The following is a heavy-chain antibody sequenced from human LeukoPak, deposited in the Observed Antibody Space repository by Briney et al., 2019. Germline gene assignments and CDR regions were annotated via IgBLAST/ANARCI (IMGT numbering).Heavy chain of an antibody. CDR3: ARLRGNYFPDF. Sequence: PSETLSLTCAVSGGSMSNYYWTWIRQPPGKGLEWIAYIHYSGSTNYSPSLKSRVAISVDTSANQFSLKLTSMTPADTAVYYCARLRGNYFPDFWGQGTLVTVSS. J-gene: IGHJ4*02. CDR2: IHYSGST. CDR1: GGSMSNYY. D-gene: IGHD2/OR15-2a*01. V-gene: IGHV4-59*01.